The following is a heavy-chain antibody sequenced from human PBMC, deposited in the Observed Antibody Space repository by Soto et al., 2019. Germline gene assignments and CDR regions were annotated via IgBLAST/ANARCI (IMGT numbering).Heavy chain of an antibody. V-gene: IGHV4-34*01. Sequence: QVQLQQWGAGLLKPSETLSLTCAVYGGSFSGYYWSWIRQPPGEGLEWIGEINHSGSTNYNPSLKSRVTISIDTSKNQFSLKLSSVTAADTAVYYCARGWGRIFDYWGQGTLDTVSS. CDR3: ARGWGRIFDY. CDR2: INHSGST. J-gene: IGHJ4*02. CDR1: GGSFSGYY. D-gene: IGHD7-27*01.